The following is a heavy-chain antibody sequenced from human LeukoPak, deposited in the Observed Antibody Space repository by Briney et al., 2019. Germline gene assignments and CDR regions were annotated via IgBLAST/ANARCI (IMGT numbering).Heavy chain of an antibody. CDR1: GGTFSSYA. CDR2: IIPILGIA. D-gene: IGHD4-17*01. CDR3: ARSAQYGDLDYFDY. J-gene: IGHJ4*02. Sequence: ASVKVSCKASGGTFSSYAISWVRQAPGQGLEWMGRIIPILGIANYAQKFQGRVTITADKSTSTAYMELSSLRSEDTAVYYCARSAQYGDLDYFDYWGQRTLVTVSS. V-gene: IGHV1-69*04.